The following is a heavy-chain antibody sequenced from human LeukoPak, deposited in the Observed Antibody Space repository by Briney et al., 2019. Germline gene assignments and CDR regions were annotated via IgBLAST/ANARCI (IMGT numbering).Heavy chain of an antibody. CDR3: AILTGYDFWSGRYRGILYNWFDP. Sequence: ASVKVSCKASGYTFTSYYMHWVRQAPGQGLEWMGIINPSGGSTSYAQKFQGRVTMTRDMSTSTVYMELSSLRSEDTAVYYCAILTGYDFWSGRYRGILYNWFDPWGQGTLVTVSS. CDR2: INPSGGST. V-gene: IGHV1-46*01. CDR1: GYTFTSYY. D-gene: IGHD3-3*01. J-gene: IGHJ5*02.